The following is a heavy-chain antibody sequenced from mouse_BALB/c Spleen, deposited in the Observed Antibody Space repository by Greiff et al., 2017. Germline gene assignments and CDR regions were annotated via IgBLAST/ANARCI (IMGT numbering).Heavy chain of an antibody. V-gene: IGHV14-1*02. J-gene: IGHJ4*01. Sequence: EVKLMESGAELVRPGALVKLSCKASGFNIKDYYMHWVKQRPEQGLEWIGWIDPENGNTIYDPKFQGKASITADTSSNTAYLQLSSLTSEDTAVYYCAREVDYEVYYAMDYWGQGTSVTVSS. CDR2: IDPENGNT. CDR3: AREVDYEVYYAMDY. CDR1: GFNIKDYY. D-gene: IGHD2-4*01.